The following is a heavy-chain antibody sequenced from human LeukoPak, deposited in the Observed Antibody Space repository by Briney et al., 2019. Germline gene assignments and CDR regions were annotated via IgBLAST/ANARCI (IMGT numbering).Heavy chain of an antibody. CDR2: IGWNSGGI. J-gene: IGHJ6*02. D-gene: IGHD6-19*01. CDR3: AKVSAVGGFYYYGMDV. Sequence: GGSLRLSCAASGFTFDDYAMHWVRQAPGKGLEWVSGIGWNSGGIVYADSVKGRFTISRDNAKISLYLQMNSLRDEDTAVYYCAKVSAVGGFYYYGMDVWGQGTTVTVSS. CDR1: GFTFDDYA. V-gene: IGHV3-9*01.